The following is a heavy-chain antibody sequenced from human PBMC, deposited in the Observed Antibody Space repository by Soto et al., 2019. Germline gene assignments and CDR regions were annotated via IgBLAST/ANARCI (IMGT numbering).Heavy chain of an antibody. J-gene: IGHJ6*02. CDR3: ARVSGIYYYGMDV. CDR2: INHSGST. V-gene: IGHV4-34*01. CDR1: GGSFSGYY. D-gene: IGHD3-10*01. Sequence: QVQLQQWGAGLLKPSETLSLTCAVYGGSFSGYYWNWIRQPPGKGLEWIGEINHSGSTNYNPSLNSRVTISVDPSKNQFSLKLSSVTAADTAVYYCARVSGIYYYGMDVWGQGTTVTVSS.